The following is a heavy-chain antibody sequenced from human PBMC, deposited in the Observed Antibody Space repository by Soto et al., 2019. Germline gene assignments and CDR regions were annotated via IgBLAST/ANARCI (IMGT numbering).Heavy chain of an antibody. CDR2: INHSGST. D-gene: IGHD3-3*02. J-gene: IGHJ6*02. CDR3: ARGRSIRTPSYYYYYYGMDV. Sequence: PSETLSVTCAVYGGSFSGYYGRWIRQPPGKGLEWIGEINHSGSTNYNPSLQSRVTISVDTSKNQFSLKLSSVTAADTAVYYCARGRSIRTPSYYYYYYGMDVWGQGTTVTVSS. V-gene: IGHV4-34*01. CDR1: GGSFSGYY.